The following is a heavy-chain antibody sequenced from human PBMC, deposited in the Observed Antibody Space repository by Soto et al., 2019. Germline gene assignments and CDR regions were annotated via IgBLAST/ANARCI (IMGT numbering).Heavy chain of an antibody. D-gene: IGHD3-16*01. J-gene: IGHJ6*02. V-gene: IGHV1-69*01. CDR2: IIPICGTA. CDR3: ARAGVMGDPGKYGMDV. Sequence: QVQLLQSGAEVKKPGSSVKGSCKAAGGTFSSYAISWVRQAPGQGLEWMGGIIPICGTANYAQKFQGRVTITADESTSTAYMELSSLRSEDTAVYYCARAGVMGDPGKYGMDVWGQGTTVNVSS. CDR1: GGTFSSYA.